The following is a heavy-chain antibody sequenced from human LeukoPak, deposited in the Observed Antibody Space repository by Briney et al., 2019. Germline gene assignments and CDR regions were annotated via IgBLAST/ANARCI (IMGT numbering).Heavy chain of an antibody. CDR2: ISSSSSTI. V-gene: IGHV3-48*01. Sequence: PGGSLRLSCAASGFTFSSYSMNWVRQAPGKGLEWVSYISSSSSTIYYADSVKGRFTISRDNAKNSLYLQMNSLRAEDTAVYYCARGNRAQLWLPVDAFDIWGQGTVVTVSS. D-gene: IGHD5-18*01. CDR1: GFTFSSYS. CDR3: ARGNRAQLWLPVDAFDI. J-gene: IGHJ3*02.